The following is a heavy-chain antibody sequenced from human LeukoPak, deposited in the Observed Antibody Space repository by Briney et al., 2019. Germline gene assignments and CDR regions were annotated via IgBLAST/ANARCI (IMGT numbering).Heavy chain of an antibody. CDR1: GFTLSTFD. CDR3: ARADCSGSTCYLRRSWFDP. CDR2: ISTSSRYI. D-gene: IGHD2-2*01. V-gene: IGHV3-21*01. Sequence: PGGSLRLSCAASGFTLSTFDMKWVRQARGKGLEWVSSISTSSRYIYYRDSVKGRFTISRDDAKNSLYLQMNSLRVEDTAVYYCARADCSGSTCYLRRSWFDPWGQGTLVTVSS. J-gene: IGHJ5*02.